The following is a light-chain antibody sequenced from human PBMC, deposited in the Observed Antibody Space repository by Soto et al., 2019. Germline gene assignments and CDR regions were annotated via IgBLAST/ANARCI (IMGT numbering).Light chain of an antibody. Sequence: EIVMTQSPATLSVSPGERATLSCRASQSVKKYLAWYQQKAGQGPRLLIYGASTRAAGIPARFSGSGSGTEFTLTISSLQSEDFAVYYCQQFSKWPGTFGQGTKLEIK. CDR2: GAS. CDR3: QQFSKWPGT. V-gene: IGKV3-15*01. CDR1: QSVKKY. J-gene: IGKJ2*01.